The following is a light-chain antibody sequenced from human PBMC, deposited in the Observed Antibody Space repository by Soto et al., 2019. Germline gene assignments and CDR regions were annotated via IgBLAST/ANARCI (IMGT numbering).Light chain of an antibody. CDR1: QSVSSN. V-gene: IGKV3-15*01. CDR3: QQYNNWPWT. Sequence: EMVMTLSPANQSVSLVESPTLSCRASQSVSSNLAWYQQKPGQSPRLLIYCASTRAPGIPARFSGSGSGTEFTLTISSLQSEDFAVNYLQQYNNWPWTFVQGTKVDSK. CDR2: CAS. J-gene: IGKJ1*01.